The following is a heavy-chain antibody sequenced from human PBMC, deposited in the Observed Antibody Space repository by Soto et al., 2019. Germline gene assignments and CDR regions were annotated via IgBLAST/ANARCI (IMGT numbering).Heavy chain of an antibody. D-gene: IGHD6-19*01. CDR3: AREGAVAGKAPDY. Sequence: GASVKVSCKASGGTFSSYAISWVRQAPGQGLEWMGGIIAICGTTNYAQKLQGRVTMTTDKSTSTAYMELRSLRSDDTAVYYCAREGAVAGKAPDYWGQGTLVTVSS. J-gene: IGHJ4*02. CDR1: GGTFSSYA. CDR2: IIAICGTT. V-gene: IGHV1-69*05.